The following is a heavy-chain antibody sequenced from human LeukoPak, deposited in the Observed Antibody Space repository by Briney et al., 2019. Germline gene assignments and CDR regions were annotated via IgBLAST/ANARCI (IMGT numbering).Heavy chain of an antibody. CDR1: GYTFTSYG. Sequence: ASVKVSCKASGYTFTSYGISWVRQAPGQGLEWMGWISAYNGNTNYAQKLQGRVTMTTDTSTSTAYMELRSLRSDDTAVYYCARDFALRKTSSLNWFDPWGQGTLVTVSS. CDR2: ISAYNGNT. D-gene: IGHD2-2*01. V-gene: IGHV1-18*01. CDR3: ARDFALRKTSSLNWFDP. J-gene: IGHJ5*02.